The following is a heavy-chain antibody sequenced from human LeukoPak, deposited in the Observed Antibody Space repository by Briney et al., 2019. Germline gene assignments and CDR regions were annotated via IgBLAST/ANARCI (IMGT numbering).Heavy chain of an antibody. D-gene: IGHD3-3*01. CDR1: GYTFTGYY. J-gene: IGHJ4*02. V-gene: IGHV1-18*04. CDR2: ISAYNGNT. CDR3: ARDPTTTIFGVVTSGVFDY. Sequence: ASVKVSCKASGYTFTGYYMHWVRQAPGQGLEWMGWISAYNGNTNYAQKLQGRVTMTTDTSTSTAYMELRSLRSDDTAVYYCARDPTTTIFGVVTSGVFDYWGQGTLVTVSS.